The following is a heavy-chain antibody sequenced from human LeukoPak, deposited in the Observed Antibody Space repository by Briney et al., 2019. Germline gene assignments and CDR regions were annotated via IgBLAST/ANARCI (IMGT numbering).Heavy chain of an antibody. CDR2: ISYDGSNK. D-gene: IGHD3-22*01. CDR1: GFTLSSYA. CDR3: AWARRGDDSSVYYVNWFDR. V-gene: IGHV3-30-3*01. J-gene: IGHJ5*02. Sequence: PGRSLSLSCAASGFTLSSYAMHWVRHAPGRGLEWVAVISYDGSNKYYADSVKGRFTIPRDNPKNTLYLQMNSLRAEDTAVYYCAWARRGDDSSVYYVNWFDRWGQGTLVAVSS.